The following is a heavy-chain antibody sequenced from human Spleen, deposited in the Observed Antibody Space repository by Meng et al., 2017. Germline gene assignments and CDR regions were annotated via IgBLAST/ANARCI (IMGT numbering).Heavy chain of an antibody. V-gene: IGHV1-3*01. CDR1: GYSFITYA. Sequence: QVQVVQSGAEVKKPGASMKVSCQASGYSFITYAMHWVRQAPGQRLEWMGWISAANGNTKYSQKFQGRVTITRDTSANTAYMELSSLRSEDTAFYYCARTTVTGYFDYWGQGTLVTVSS. CDR3: ARTTVTGYFDY. J-gene: IGHJ4*02. D-gene: IGHD2-21*02. CDR2: ISAANGNT.